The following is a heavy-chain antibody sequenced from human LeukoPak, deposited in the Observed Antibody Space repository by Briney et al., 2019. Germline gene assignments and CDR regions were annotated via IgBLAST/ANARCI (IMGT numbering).Heavy chain of an antibody. CDR3: AKVLLWISYYHSGMDV. CDR1: GFTFSSYA. Sequence: GGSLRLSCAASGFTFSSYARSWVRQAPGKGLEWVSAISGSGGSTYYADSGKGRFTISRDKSKNTLYLQMNSLRAEDTAVYYCAKVLLWISYYHSGMDVWGQGTTVTVSS. J-gene: IGHJ6*02. D-gene: IGHD2-2*01. CDR2: ISGSGGST. V-gene: IGHV3-23*01.